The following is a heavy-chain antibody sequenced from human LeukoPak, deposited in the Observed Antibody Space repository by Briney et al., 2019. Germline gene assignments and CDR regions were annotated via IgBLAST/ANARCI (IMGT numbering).Heavy chain of an antibody. CDR1: GFTFSSYA. CDR3: AKDQGPQWFGDNWLDP. V-gene: IGHV3-23*01. CDR2: ISGSGGST. J-gene: IGHJ5*02. Sequence: GGSLRLSCAASGFTFSSYAISWVRQAPGKGLEWVSAISGSGGSTYYADSVKGRFTISRDNSKNTLYLQMNSLRAEDTAVYYCAKDQGPQWFGDNWLDPWGQGTLVTVSS. D-gene: IGHD3-10*01.